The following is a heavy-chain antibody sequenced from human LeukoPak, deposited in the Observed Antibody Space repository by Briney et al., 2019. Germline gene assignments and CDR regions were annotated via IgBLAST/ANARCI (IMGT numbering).Heavy chain of an antibody. CDR3: ARGGGGYCSDGTCYGDY. D-gene: IGHD2-15*01. CDR1: GYTFTNYA. J-gene: IGHJ4*02. Sequence: ASVKVSCKASGYTFTNYALNWVRQAPGQGLEWMGWINTNTGNPTYAQGFTGRFVFSTDTSVSTAYLQISSLKAGDTAMYYCARGGGGYCSDGTCYGDYWGQGTLVTVSS. CDR2: INTNTGNP. V-gene: IGHV7-4-1*02.